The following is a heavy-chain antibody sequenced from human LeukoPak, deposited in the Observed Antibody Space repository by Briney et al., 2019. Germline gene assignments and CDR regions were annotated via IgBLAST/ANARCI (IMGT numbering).Heavy chain of an antibody. D-gene: IGHD3-22*01. Sequence: PSETLSLTCAVSGYSISSGYYWGWIRQPPGKGLEWIGSVYHSGSTFYNPSLKSRVTISVDTSKNQFSLKLSSVTAADTAVYYCARHGNYYDTSQSDPWGQGTLVTVSS. CDR2: VYHSGST. J-gene: IGHJ5*02. V-gene: IGHV4-38-2*01. CDR1: GYSISSGYY. CDR3: ARHGNYYDTSQSDP.